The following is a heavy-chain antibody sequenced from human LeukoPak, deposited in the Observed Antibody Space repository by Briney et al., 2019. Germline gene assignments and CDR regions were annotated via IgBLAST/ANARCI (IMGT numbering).Heavy chain of an antibody. CDR2: FDPEDGET. V-gene: IGHV1-24*01. J-gene: IGHJ6*02. CDR3: ATVYSSSWYGKHGMDV. D-gene: IGHD6-13*01. CDR1: GGTFSSYA. Sequence: ASVKVSCKASGGTFSSYAISWVRQAPGQGLEWTGGFDPEDGETIYAQKFQGRVTMTEDTSTDTAYMELSSLRSEDTAVYYCATVYSSSWYGKHGMDVWGQGTTVTVSS.